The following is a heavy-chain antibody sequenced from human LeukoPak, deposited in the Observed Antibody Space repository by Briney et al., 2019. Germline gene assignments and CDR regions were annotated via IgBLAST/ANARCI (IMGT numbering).Heavy chain of an antibody. V-gene: IGHV3-48*03. Sequence: GGSLRLSCAASGFTFSNYEINWVRQAPGKGLEWVSYISSSGSSIYYADSVKGRFTISRDNAKNSLYLQMNSLRAEDTAVYYCARAGGYNELGYWGQGTLVTVSS. J-gene: IGHJ4*02. D-gene: IGHD5-24*01. CDR3: ARAGGYNELGY. CDR2: ISSSGSSI. CDR1: GFTFSNYE.